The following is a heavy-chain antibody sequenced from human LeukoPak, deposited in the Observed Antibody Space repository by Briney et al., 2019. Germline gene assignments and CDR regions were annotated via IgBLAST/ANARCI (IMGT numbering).Heavy chain of an antibody. V-gene: IGHV4-31*03. CDR3: ARGGYSSSWEYFQH. J-gene: IGHJ1*01. CDR2: IYYSGST. Sequence: SETLSLTCTVSGGSISSGGYYWSWIRQHPGKGPEWIGYIYYSGSTYYNPSLKSRVTISVDTSKNQFSLKLSSVTAADTAVYYCARGGYSSSWEYFQHWGQGTLVTVSS. CDR1: GGSISSGGYY. D-gene: IGHD6-13*01.